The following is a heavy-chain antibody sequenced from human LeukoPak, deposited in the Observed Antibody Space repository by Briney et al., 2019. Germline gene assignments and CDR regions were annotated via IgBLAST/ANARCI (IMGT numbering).Heavy chain of an antibody. J-gene: IGHJ5*02. CDR2: INAGNGNT. CDR3: AREVWGFDP. Sequence: ASVKVSCKASGYTFTDYVMHWVRQAPGQRLEWMGWINAGNGNTKYSQKFQGRVTITRDTSASTVYMELSSLKSEDTAVYYCAREVWGFDPWGQGTLVTVSS. D-gene: IGHD7-27*01. V-gene: IGHV1-3*01. CDR1: GYTFTDYV.